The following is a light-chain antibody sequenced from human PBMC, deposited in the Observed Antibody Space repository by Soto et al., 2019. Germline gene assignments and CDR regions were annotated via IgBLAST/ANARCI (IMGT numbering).Light chain of an antibody. CDR1: QSVSSN. Sequence: EVVITQSPATLSVSPGERATLSCRASQSVSSNLAWYQQKPGQAPRLLIYGASTRATGIPARFSGSGSGTEFTLTISSLQPDDFATYYCQQYNDYLWTFGQGTKV. V-gene: IGKV3-15*01. CDR2: GAS. CDR3: QQYNDYLWT. J-gene: IGKJ1*01.